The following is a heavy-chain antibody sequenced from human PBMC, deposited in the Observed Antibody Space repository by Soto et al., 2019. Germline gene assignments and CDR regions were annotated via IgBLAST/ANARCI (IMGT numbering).Heavy chain of an antibody. CDR2: ISPYNGNT. Sequence: VQLVQSGAEVKKPGASVKVSCKASGYNFVKYGITWVRQAPGQGLEWLGWISPYNGNTKYAQKIQGRVIMTTDTSTTTAYLELLSLTSDDTAVYYCARGILEWYPYYPMDDWGQGTTVTVSS. CDR1: GYNFVKYG. V-gene: IGHV1-18*01. J-gene: IGHJ6*02. D-gene: IGHD3-3*01. CDR3: ARGILEWYPYYPMDD.